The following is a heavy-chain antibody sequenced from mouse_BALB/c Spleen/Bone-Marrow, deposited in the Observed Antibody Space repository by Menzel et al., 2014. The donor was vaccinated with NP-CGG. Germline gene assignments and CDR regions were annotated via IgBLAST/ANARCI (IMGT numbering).Heavy chain of an antibody. CDR2: IYPGDGDT. CDR3: AAYYGSSYWAMDY. J-gene: IGHJ4*01. CDR1: GYTFTSYW. Sequence: VKLVESGAELARPGASVNLSCKASGYTFTSYWMQWVKQRPGQGLEWIGAIYPGDGDTRYTQKFKGKATLTADKSSXTAYMQLSSLASEDSAVYYCAAYYGSSYWAMDYWGQGTSVTVSS. D-gene: IGHD1-1*01. V-gene: IGHV1-87*01.